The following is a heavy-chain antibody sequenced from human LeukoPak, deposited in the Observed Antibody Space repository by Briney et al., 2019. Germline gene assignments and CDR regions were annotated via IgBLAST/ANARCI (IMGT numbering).Heavy chain of an antibody. D-gene: IGHD2-2*01. J-gene: IGHJ5*02. V-gene: IGHV1-18*01. Sequence: GASVKVSCKASGYTFTSYCISWVRQAPGQELEWMGWISAYNGNTNYAQKLQGRVTMTTDTSTSTAYMELRSLRSDDTAVYYCASTFFGPAATYNWFDPWGQGTLVTVSS. CDR3: ASTFFGPAATYNWFDP. CDR2: ISAYNGNT. CDR1: GYTFTSYC.